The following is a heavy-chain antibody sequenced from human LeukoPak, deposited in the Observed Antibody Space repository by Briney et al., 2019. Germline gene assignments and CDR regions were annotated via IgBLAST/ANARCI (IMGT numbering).Heavy chain of an antibody. J-gene: IGHJ4*02. CDR2: IYYSGST. Sequence: SETLSLTCTVSGGSISSYYWSWIRQPPGKGLEWIGYIYYSGSTNYNPSLKSRVTISVDTSKNQFSLKLSSVTAADTAVYYCARAPSQSMTTVTNVDYWGQGTLVTVSS. D-gene: IGHD4-17*01. CDR3: ARAPSQSMTTVTNVDY. CDR1: GGSISSYY. V-gene: IGHV4-59*12.